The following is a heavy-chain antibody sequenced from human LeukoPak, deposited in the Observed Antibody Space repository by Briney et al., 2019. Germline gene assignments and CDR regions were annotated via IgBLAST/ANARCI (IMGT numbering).Heavy chain of an antibody. J-gene: IGHJ6*02. CDR2: INKDGSAT. Sequence: GGSQRLSCEASGFTFDAYAMRWVRQAPGKGLEWVSLINKDGSATYYADSVEGRFTISRDNSKNSLYLQMNSLRSEDTALYYCATWAFYHSLDVWGQGTTVTVSS. CDR1: GFTFDAYA. D-gene: IGHD1-26*01. V-gene: IGHV3-43*02. CDR3: ATWAFYHSLDV.